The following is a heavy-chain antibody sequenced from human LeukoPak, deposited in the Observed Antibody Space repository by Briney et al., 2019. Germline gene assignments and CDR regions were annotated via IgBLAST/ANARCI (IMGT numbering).Heavy chain of an antibody. V-gene: IGHV4-59*01. CDR1: GGSISSYY. D-gene: IGHD2-2*01. Sequence: SETLSLTCTVSGGSISSYYWSWIRQPPGKGLGWIGYIYYSGSTNYNPSLKSRVTISVDTSKNQFSLKLSSVTAADTAVYYCARVGGVVVPAAIPPYYYGMDVWGQGTTVTVSS. J-gene: IGHJ6*02. CDR3: ARVGGVVVPAAIPPYYYGMDV. CDR2: IYYSGST.